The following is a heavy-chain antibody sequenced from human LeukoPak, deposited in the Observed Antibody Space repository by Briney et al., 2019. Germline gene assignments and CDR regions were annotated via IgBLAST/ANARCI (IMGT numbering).Heavy chain of an antibody. CDR3: ARGPRRGWGSSFLDAFDI. V-gene: IGHV1-69*05. D-gene: IGHD2/OR15-2a*01. CDR2: IIPIFGTA. J-gene: IGHJ3*02. Sequence: ASVKVSCKASGGTFSSYAISWVRQAPGQGLEWMGRIIPIFGTANYAQKFQGRVTITTDESTSTAYMELSSLRSADTAVYYCARGPRRGWGSSFLDAFDIWGQGTMVTVSS. CDR1: GGTFSSYA.